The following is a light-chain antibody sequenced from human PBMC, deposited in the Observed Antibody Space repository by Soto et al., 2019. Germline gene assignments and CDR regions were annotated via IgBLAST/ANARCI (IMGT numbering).Light chain of an antibody. J-gene: IGKJ1*01. V-gene: IGKV3-15*01. Sequence: EIVMTPSPVTLSVSPVERVTLSRRASQSVSSNLAWYQQKPGQAPSLLIYGAFTRATGIPARFSGTGSGTEFTLTISSLQSEDFALYYCQQYNDWPLTFGQGTKVDIK. CDR2: GAF. CDR3: QQYNDWPLT. CDR1: QSVSSN.